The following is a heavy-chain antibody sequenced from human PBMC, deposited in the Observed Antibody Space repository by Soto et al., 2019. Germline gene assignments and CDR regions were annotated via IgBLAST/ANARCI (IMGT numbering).Heavy chain of an antibody. V-gene: IGHV3-30*18. Sequence: SGESLRLSCAASGFTFSSYGMHWVRQAPGKGLEWVAVISYNGSNKYYADSVKGRFTISRDNSKNTLYLQMNSLRAEDTAVYYCAKDSYGGNDDAFDIWGQGTMVTVSS. CDR1: GFTFSSYG. J-gene: IGHJ3*02. CDR2: ISYNGSNK. CDR3: AKDSYGGNDDAFDI. D-gene: IGHD4-17*01.